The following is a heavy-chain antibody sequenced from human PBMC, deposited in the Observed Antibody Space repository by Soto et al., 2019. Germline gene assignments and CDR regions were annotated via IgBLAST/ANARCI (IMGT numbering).Heavy chain of an antibody. Sequence: QVQLVQSGAEVKKPGSSVKVSCTTSGGTISSFGMNWVRQAPAQGLEWMGGIVPIDGSTKYAEKFQGRVTITADAFTSTVYMDLSRLRSEDTAVYYCARSFTKSRRGGVAFDYWGQGTLRTVSP. CDR2: IVPIDGST. V-gene: IGHV1-69*01. CDR3: ARSFTKSRRGGVAFDY. CDR1: GGTISSFG. D-gene: IGHD3-3*01. J-gene: IGHJ4*02.